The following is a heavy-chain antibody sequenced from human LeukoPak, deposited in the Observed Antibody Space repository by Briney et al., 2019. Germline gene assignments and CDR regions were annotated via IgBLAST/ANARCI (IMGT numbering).Heavy chain of an antibody. D-gene: IGHD6-13*01. J-gene: IGHJ4*02. CDR2: IDPKSGGT. Sequence: ASVKVSCKASGYTFTGHYMHWVRQAPGQGLEWRGWIDPKSGGTKYAQRFQGRVTMTRDTSINTGYMELSSLTSDDTAIYYCARWRGYSSGWSGPFDDWGQGTLVTVSS. CDR3: ARWRGYSSGWSGPFDD. V-gene: IGHV1-2*02. CDR1: GYTFTGHY.